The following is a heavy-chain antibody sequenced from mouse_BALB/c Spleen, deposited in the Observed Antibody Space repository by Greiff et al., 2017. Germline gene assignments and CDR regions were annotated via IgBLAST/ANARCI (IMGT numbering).Heavy chain of an antibody. V-gene: IGHV5-17*02. CDR3: AREGRYDYYAMDY. Sequence: EVQVVESGGGLVQPGGSRKLSCAASGFTFSSFGMHWVRQAPEKGLEWVAYISSGSSTIYYADTVKGRFTISRDNPKNTLFLQMTSLRSEDTAMYYCAREGRYDYYAMDYWGQGTSVTVSS. D-gene: IGHD2-14*01. CDR1: GFTFSSFG. J-gene: IGHJ4*01. CDR2: ISSGSSTI.